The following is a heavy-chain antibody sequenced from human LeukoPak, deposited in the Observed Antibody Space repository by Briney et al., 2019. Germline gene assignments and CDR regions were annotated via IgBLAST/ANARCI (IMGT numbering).Heavy chain of an antibody. CDR1: GFTFSEYV. Sequence: GSLRLSCTASGFTFSEYVMSWVRQPPGKGLEWIGEINHSGKTNYSPSLKSRLTISLDTSKNQFSLKLSSVTAADTAVYYCARQTWTLYYFDYWGQGNLVTVSS. D-gene: IGHD3/OR15-3a*01. CDR2: INHSGKT. CDR3: ARQTWTLYYFDY. J-gene: IGHJ4*02. V-gene: IGHV4-34*01.